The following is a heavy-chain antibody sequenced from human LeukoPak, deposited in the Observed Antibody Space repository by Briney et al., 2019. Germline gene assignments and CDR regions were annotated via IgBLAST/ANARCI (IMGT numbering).Heavy chain of an antibody. CDR1: GGSFSGYY. D-gene: IGHD2-2*01. V-gene: IGHV4-34*01. Sequence: PSETLSLTCAVYGGSFSGYYWSWIRQPPGKGLEWIGEINHSGSTNYNPSLKSRVTISVDTSKNQFSLKLSSVTAEDTAVYYCAKYCSSTSCYPPGSFDYWGQGTLVTVSS. CDR3: AKYCSSTSCYPPGSFDY. J-gene: IGHJ4*02. CDR2: INHSGST.